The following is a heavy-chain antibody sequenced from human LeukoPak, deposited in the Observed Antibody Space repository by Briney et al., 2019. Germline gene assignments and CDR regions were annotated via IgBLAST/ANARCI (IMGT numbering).Heavy chain of an antibody. CDR2: INHSGST. V-gene: IGHV4-34*01. J-gene: IGHJ4*02. Sequence: SETLSLTCAVYGGSFSGYYWSWIRQPPGKGLEWIGEINHSGSTNCNPSLKSRVTISVDTSKNQFSLKLSSVTAADTAVYYCARAVGATERTDYFDYWGQGTLVTVSS. CDR3: ARAVGATERTDYFDY. D-gene: IGHD1-26*01. CDR1: GGSFSGYY.